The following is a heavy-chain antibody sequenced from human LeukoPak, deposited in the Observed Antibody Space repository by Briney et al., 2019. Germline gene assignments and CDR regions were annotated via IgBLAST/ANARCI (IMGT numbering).Heavy chain of an antibody. CDR2: IYYSGST. Sequence: ASETLSLTCTVSGGSISSYYWSWLRQPPGKGLEWIGYIYYSGSTNYNPSLKSRVTISVDTSKNQFSLKLSSVTAAVTAVYYCASGRYDFWSGYLVLDYWGQGTLVTVSS. V-gene: IGHV4-59*01. D-gene: IGHD3-3*01. CDR1: GGSISSYY. J-gene: IGHJ4*02. CDR3: ASGRYDFWSGYLVLDY.